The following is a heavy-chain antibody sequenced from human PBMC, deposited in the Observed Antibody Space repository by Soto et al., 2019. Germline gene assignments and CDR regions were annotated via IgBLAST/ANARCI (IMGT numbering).Heavy chain of an antibody. CDR1: GFTFSSYG. J-gene: IGHJ3*02. CDR2: IWYDGSNK. CDR3: ARGAVAGADRYHDAFDI. Sequence: QVQLVESGGGVVQPGRSLRLSCAASGFTFSSYGMHWVRQAPGKGLEWVAVIWYDGSNKYYADSVKGRFTISRDNSKNAQYLQMNSLRAEDTAVYYCARGAVAGADRYHDAFDIWGQGTMVTVSS. V-gene: IGHV3-33*01. D-gene: IGHD6-19*01.